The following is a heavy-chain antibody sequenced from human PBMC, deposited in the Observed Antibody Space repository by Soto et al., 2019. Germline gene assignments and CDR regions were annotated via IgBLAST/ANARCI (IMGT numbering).Heavy chain of an antibody. CDR2: INPSGGST. CDR3: ARSGGYSSSSGVENYYYYYGMDV. CDR1: GYTFTSYY. D-gene: IGHD6-6*01. J-gene: IGHJ6*02. Sequence: QVQLVQSGAEVKKPGASVKVSCKASGYTFTSYYMHWERQAPGQGLEWMGIINPSGGSTSYAQKFQGRVTMTRDTSTSTVYMELSSLRSEDTAVYYCARSGGYSSSSGVENYYYYYGMDVWGQGTTVTVSS. V-gene: IGHV1-46*01.